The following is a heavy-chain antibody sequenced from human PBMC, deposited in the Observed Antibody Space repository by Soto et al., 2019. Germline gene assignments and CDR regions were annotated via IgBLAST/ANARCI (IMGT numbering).Heavy chain of an antibody. CDR3: ARDLGVDFWSGYYYYGMDV. V-gene: IGHV1-18*01. CDR1: GYTFTSYG. Sequence: ASVKVSCKASGYTFTSYGISWVRQAPGQGLEWMGWISAYNGNTNYAQKLQGRVTMTTDTSTSTAYMELRSLRSDDTAVYYCARDLGVDFWSGYYYYGMDVWGQGTTVTVSS. D-gene: IGHD3-3*01. CDR2: ISAYNGNT. J-gene: IGHJ6*02.